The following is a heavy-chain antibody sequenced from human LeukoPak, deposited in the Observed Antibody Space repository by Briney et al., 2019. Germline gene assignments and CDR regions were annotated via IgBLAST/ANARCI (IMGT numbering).Heavy chain of an antibody. CDR3: AKDRTVVAARPSYFDY. CDR2: IRYDGSNK. Sequence: GGSLRLSRAASGFTFSSYGMHWVRQAPGKGLEWVAFIRYDGSNKYYADSVKGRFTISRDNSKNTLYLQMNSLRAEDTAVYYCAKDRTVVAARPSYFDYWGQGTLVTVSS. CDR1: GFTFSSYG. D-gene: IGHD6-6*01. V-gene: IGHV3-30*02. J-gene: IGHJ4*02.